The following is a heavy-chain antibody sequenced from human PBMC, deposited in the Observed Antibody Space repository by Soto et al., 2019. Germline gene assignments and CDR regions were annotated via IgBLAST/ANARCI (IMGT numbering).Heavy chain of an antibody. CDR1: GYTFINYG. CDR2: INTYNGNT. D-gene: IGHD3-10*01. V-gene: IGHV1-18*01. Sequence: SCKASGYTFINYGISWVRQAPGQGLEWMGWINTYNGNTNHAQKLQGRVTMTTDTSTSTAYMELRSLRSDDTAVYYCARGVGSGTYYNQYNWFDPWGQGTLVTVSS. J-gene: IGHJ5*02. CDR3: ARGVGSGTYYNQYNWFDP.